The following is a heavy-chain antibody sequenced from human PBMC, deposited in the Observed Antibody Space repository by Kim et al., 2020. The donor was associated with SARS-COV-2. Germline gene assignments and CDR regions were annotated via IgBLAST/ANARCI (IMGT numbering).Heavy chain of an antibody. CDR2: INHSGST. J-gene: IGHJ5*02. V-gene: IGHV4-34*01. CDR3: ARASSGLLWFGESPNWFDP. CDR1: GGSFSGYY. Sequence: SETLSLTCAVYGGSFSGYYWSWIRQPPGKGLEWIGEINHSGSTNYNPSLKSRVTISVDTSKNQFSLKLSSVTAADTAVYYCARASSGLLWFGESPNWFDPWGQGTLVTVSS. D-gene: IGHD3-10*01.